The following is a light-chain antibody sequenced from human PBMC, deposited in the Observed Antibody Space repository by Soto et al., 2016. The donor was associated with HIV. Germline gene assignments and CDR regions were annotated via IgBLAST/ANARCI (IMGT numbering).Light chain of an antibody. CDR1: QAINSR. J-gene: IGKJ3*01. V-gene: IGKV1-12*01. CDR2: ATY. CDR3: QQTDSFPFT. Sequence: DIQMTQSPSSVSASVGDRVTITCRASQAINSRLARYQQKPGKAPEVLITATYTLQAGVPSRFSGSASGGTGTDFTLTIDSLQPEDFATYYCQQTDSFPFTFGPGTKVNV.